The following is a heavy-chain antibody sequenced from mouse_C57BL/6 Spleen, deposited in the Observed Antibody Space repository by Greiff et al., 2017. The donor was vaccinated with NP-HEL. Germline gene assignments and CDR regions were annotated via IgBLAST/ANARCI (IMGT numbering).Heavy chain of an antibody. CDR1: GFSLSTFGMG. D-gene: IGHD2-5*01. Sequence: QVTLKESGPGILQPSQTLSLTCSFSGFSLSTFGMGVGWIRQPSGKGLEWLAHIWWDDDKYYNPALKSRLTISKDTSKNQVFLKIANVDTADTATYYCARSPPAYYSNYWYFDVWGTGTTVTVSS. J-gene: IGHJ1*03. CDR3: ARSPPAYYSNYWYFDV. CDR2: IWWDDDK. V-gene: IGHV8-8*01.